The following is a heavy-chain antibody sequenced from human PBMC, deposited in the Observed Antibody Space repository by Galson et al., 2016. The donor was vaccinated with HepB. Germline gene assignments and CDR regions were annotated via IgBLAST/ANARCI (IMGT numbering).Heavy chain of an antibody. Sequence: SLRLSCAASGFTFSSYAMSWVRQAPGKGLQWVSTIGGSDGKTYYADSVKGRFTISRDNSKNTLYLQLNSLRAEDTALYYCAKDQSHFWSYFDFWGRGTLVTVSS. J-gene: IGHJ4*02. CDR3: AKDQSHFWSYFDF. V-gene: IGHV3-23*01. D-gene: IGHD3-3*02. CDR1: GFTFSSYA. CDR2: IGGSDGKT.